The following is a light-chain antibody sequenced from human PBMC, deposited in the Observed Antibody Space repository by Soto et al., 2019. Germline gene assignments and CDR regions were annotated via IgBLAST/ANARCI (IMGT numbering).Light chain of an antibody. J-gene: IGKJ1*01. Sequence: DIVMTQSPDSLAVSLGERATINCKSSQSVLYSSNNKNYLAWYQQKPGLPPKLLIYWASTRESGVPDRFSGSGSGTDFTLTISSLQAEDVAVYSCQQYYTPPPTFGQGTKVEI. CDR2: WAS. CDR1: QSVLYSSNNKNY. V-gene: IGKV4-1*01. CDR3: QQYYTPPPT.